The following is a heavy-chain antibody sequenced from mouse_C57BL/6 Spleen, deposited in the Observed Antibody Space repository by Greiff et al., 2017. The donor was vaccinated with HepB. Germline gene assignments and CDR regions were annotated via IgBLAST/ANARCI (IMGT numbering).Heavy chain of an antibody. Sequence: QVQLKQSGAELVKPGASVKLSCKASGYTFTEYTIHWVKQRSGQGLEWIGWFYPGSGSIKYNEKFKDKATLTADKSSSTVYMELSRLTSEDSAVYFCARNEAYYDYDGNFDYWGQGTTLTVSS. CDR2: FYPGSGSI. CDR3: ARNEAYYDYDGNFDY. V-gene: IGHV1-62-2*01. J-gene: IGHJ2*01. CDR1: GYTFTEYT. D-gene: IGHD2-4*01.